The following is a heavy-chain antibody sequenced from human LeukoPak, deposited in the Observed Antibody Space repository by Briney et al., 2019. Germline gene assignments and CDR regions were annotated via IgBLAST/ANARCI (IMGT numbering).Heavy chain of an antibody. V-gene: IGHV7-4-1*02. CDR3: ARESPYYYDSSDYYETDY. CDR1: GYTITSYN. J-gene: IGHJ4*02. Sequence: ASVKVSCKASGYTITSYNMNWVRQAPGQGLERMGWINTNTGNPTYAQGFTGRFVFSLDTSVSTAFLQISSLRAEDTAVYYCARESPYYYDSSDYYETDYWGQGTLVTVSS. CDR2: INTNTGNP. D-gene: IGHD3-22*01.